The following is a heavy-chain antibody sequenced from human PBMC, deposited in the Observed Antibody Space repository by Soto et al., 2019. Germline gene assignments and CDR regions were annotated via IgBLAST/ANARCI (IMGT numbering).Heavy chain of an antibody. CDR3: ARERWDAFDI. Sequence: SETLSLTCTVSGGSISSYYWSWIRQPPGKGLEWIGYIYYSGSTNYNPSLKSRVTISVDASKNQFSLKLSSVTAADTAVYYCARERWDAFDIWGQGTMVTVSS. CDR1: GGSISSYY. D-gene: IGHD6-13*01. CDR2: IYYSGST. V-gene: IGHV4-59*01. J-gene: IGHJ3*02.